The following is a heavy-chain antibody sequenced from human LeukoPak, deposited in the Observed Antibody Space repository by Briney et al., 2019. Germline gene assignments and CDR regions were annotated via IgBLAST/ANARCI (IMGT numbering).Heavy chain of an antibody. J-gene: IGHJ4*02. CDR3: ARYCSGVGCYSGLDY. V-gene: IGHV3-23*01. D-gene: IGHD2-15*01. Sequence: GGSLRLSCAASGFTFSNYFMSWVRQPPGKGLEWVSTITNSGGTPYYADSIKGRSTISRDNSKNTLYLHMNSLRAEDTAIYYCARYCSGVGCYSGLDYWGQGALVTVSS. CDR1: GFTFSNYF. CDR2: ITNSGGTP.